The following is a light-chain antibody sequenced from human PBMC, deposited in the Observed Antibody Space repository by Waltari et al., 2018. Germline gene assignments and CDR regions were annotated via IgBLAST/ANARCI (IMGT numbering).Light chain of an antibody. CDR1: KLGDKY. V-gene: IGLV3-1*01. Sequence: SYELTQPPSVSVSPGQTASITCSGDKLGDKYACWYRQKPCQSPVLGIYQDSKRPSGIPERFSGSNSGNTATLTISGTQAMDEADYYCQAWDSSTAVFGTGTKVTVL. CDR3: QAWDSSTAV. J-gene: IGLJ1*01. CDR2: QDS.